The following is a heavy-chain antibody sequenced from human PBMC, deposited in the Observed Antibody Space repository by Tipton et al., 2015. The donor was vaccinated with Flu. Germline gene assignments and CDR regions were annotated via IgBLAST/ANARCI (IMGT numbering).Heavy chain of an antibody. CDR2: IWYDGSNK. J-gene: IGHJ2*01. D-gene: IGHD7-27*01. CDR1: GFTFGTSA. V-gene: IGHV3-33*08. CDR3: ATPTGDFDL. Sequence: SLRLSCAASGFTFGTSAMSWVRQAPGKGLEWVAAIWYDGSNKYYADSVKGRFTISRDNSKNTLYLQMNSLRVEDTAVYYCATPTGDFDLWGRGTLVTVSS.